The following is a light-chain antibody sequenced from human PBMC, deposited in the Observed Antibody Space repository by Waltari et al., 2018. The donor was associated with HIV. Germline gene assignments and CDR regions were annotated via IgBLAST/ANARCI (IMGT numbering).Light chain of an antibody. CDR2: DVN. Sequence: QSALTQPRSVSGSPGQSVAISCTGTSNDVGGYDSVSWYQQHPGKAPKLMSFDVNKRPSGVPDRFSGSKSGNTASLTISGLQAEDEADYSCCSYAGSNTFVFGGGTKLTVL. CDR3: CSYAGSNTFV. CDR1: SNDVGGYDS. V-gene: IGLV2-11*01. J-gene: IGLJ2*01.